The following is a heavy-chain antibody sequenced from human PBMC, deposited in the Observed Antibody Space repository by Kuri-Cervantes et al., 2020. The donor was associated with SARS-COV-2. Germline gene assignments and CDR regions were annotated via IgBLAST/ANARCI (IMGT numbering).Heavy chain of an antibody. V-gene: IGHV5-51*01. Sequence: GESLKISGKGSGYSFTSYWIGWVRQMPGKGLEWMGIIYPGDSDTRYSPSFQGQVTISADKSISTACLPWSCLKASDTAMYYCARLGDGEYCSGGSCYPWYFDYWGQGTLVTVSS. CDR3: ARLGDGEYCSGGSCYPWYFDY. CDR2: IYPGDSDT. CDR1: GYSFTSYW. D-gene: IGHD2-15*01. J-gene: IGHJ4*02.